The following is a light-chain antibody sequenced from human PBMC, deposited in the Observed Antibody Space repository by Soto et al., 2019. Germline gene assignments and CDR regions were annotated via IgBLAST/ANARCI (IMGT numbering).Light chain of an antibody. V-gene: IGKV2-28*01. CDR3: MQALQTPIT. Sequence: DIVMTQSPLSLPVTPGEPASISCRSSQSLLHSNGYNYLDWYLQKPGQSPQLLIYLGSNRASGVTDRFSDNGSGTDFTLKISRVEAEDVGVYYCMQALQTPITFGQGTRLEIK. J-gene: IGKJ5*01. CDR2: LGS. CDR1: QSLLHSNGYNY.